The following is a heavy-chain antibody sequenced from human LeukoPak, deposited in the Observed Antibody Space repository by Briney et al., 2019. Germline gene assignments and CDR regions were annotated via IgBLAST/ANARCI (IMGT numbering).Heavy chain of an antibody. CDR1: GYTFTSYG. V-gene: IGHV1-18*01. Sequence: ASVKVSCKASGYTFTSYGISWVRQAPGQGLEWMGWISAYNGNTNYAQKLQGRVTVTTDTSTSTAYMELRSLRSDDTVVYYCRVARLRVGFDYWGQGTLVTVSS. J-gene: IGHJ4*02. D-gene: IGHD5-12*01. CDR2: ISAYNGNT. CDR3: RVARLRVGFDY.